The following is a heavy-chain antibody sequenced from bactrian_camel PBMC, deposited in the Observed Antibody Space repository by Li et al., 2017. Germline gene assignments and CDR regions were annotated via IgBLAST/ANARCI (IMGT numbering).Heavy chain of an antibody. J-gene: IGHJ4*01. Sequence: QVQLVESGGGSVTAGGSLRLSCTASGYTFDNFCVAWFRQAPGKEREGVADIDSDGRTDYADFVKGRFTISSDNAKNTVYLQLNSLTSDDTGMYFCLVGFDYWGRGTQVTVS. CDR1: GYTFDNFC. CDR3: LVGFDY. D-gene: IGHD5*01. CDR2: IDSDGRT. V-gene: IGHV3S55*01.